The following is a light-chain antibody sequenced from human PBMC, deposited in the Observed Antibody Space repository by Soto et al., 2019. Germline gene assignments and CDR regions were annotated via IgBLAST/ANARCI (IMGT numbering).Light chain of an antibody. CDR3: QKYNSAPWT. CDR1: QGISNY. J-gene: IGKJ1*01. V-gene: IGKV1-27*01. CDR2: AAS. Sequence: DIQMTHSPSSLSASVVYIVTITFRASQGISNYLAWYQQKPGKVPKLLIYAASTLQSGVPSRFSGSGSGTDFTLTISSLQPEDVATYYCQKYNSAPWTFGQGTKVDIK.